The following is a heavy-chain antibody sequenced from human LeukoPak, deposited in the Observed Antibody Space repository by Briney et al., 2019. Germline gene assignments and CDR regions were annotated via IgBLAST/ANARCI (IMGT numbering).Heavy chain of an antibody. J-gene: IGHJ4*02. Sequence: SDTLSLTSAVYSASFGGYYWSWIRQPPEKGLEWIGETIHNGSTNYNPSLKNRVTISVDTSKNQFSLKLSSMTAADTAVYYCARGRTVFDYWGQGTLVTVSS. CDR1: SASFGGYY. CDR3: ARGRTVFDY. CDR2: TIHNGST. D-gene: IGHD4-17*01. V-gene: IGHV4-34*01.